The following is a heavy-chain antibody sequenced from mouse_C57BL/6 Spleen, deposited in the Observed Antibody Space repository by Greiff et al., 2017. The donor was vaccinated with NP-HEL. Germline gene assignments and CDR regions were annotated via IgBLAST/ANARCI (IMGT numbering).Heavy chain of an antibody. D-gene: IGHD2-2*01. CDR1: GYTFTGYW. V-gene: IGHV1-9*01. J-gene: IGHJ4*01. CDR3: ASREDYYGNDNWGFYYAMDY. CDR2: ILPGSGST. Sequence: QVQLQQSGAELMKPGASVKLSCKATGYTFTGYWIEWVKQRPGHGLEWIGEILPGSGSTNYNEKFKGKATFTADTSSNTAYMQLSSLTTEDSAIYYCASREDYYGNDNWGFYYAMDYWGQGTSVTVSS.